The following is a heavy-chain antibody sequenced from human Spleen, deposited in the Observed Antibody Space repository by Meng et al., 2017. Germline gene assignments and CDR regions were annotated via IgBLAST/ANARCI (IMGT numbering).Heavy chain of an antibody. D-gene: IGHD3-16*01. V-gene: IGHV4-38-2*02. CDR2: VFRSGST. CDR3: AREVNASPDI. J-gene: IGHJ3*02. Sequence: SETLSLTCTVSGYSISSGYYWGWIRQPPGKGLEWIGSVFRSGSTYYNPSLKSRVTISVDTSKNQFSLKLNSVTAADTAVYYCAREVNASPDIWGQGTMVTVSS. CDR1: GYSISSGYY.